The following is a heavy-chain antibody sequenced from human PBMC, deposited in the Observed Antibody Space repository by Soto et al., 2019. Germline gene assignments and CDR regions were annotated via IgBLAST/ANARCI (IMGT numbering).Heavy chain of an antibody. D-gene: IGHD3-3*01. CDR2: ISYDGSNK. Sequence: GGSLRLSCAASGFTFSSYAMHWVRQAPGKGLEWVAVISYDGSNKYYADSVKGRFTISRDNSKNTLYLQMNSLRAEDTAVYYCARAGLRFLEWSGVIGDVWGQGTTVTVSS. CDR1: GFTFSSYA. V-gene: IGHV3-30-3*01. CDR3: ARAGLRFLEWSGVIGDV. J-gene: IGHJ6*02.